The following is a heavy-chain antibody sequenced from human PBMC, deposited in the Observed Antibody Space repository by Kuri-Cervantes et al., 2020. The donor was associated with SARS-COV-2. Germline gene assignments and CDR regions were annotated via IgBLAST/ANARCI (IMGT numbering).Heavy chain of an antibody. V-gene: IGHV3-23*01. Sequence: GESLKISCAASGFTFSSYAMSWVRQAPGKGLEWVSTVNDGGGTTYYADSVKGRFTISRDNSKNTLYLQMNSLRAEDTAVYYCARDRKQIAAAGLDYWGQGTPVTVSS. J-gene: IGHJ4*02. CDR3: ARDRKQIAAAGLDY. D-gene: IGHD6-13*01. CDR2: VNDGGGTT. CDR1: GFTFSSYA.